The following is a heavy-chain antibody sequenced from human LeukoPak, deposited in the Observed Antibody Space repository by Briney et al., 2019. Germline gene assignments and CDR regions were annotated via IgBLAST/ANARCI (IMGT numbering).Heavy chain of an antibody. V-gene: IGHV4-59*08. Sequence: SETLSLTCTVSGGSISSYYWSWIRQPPGKGLEWVGYIYYSGSTNYNPSLKSRVTISVDTSKNQFSLKLSSVTAADTAVYYCASPGYCSSTSCSWFDPWGQGTLVTVSS. CDR2: IYYSGST. CDR3: ASPGYCSSTSCSWFDP. D-gene: IGHD2-2*01. CDR1: GGSISSYY. J-gene: IGHJ5*02.